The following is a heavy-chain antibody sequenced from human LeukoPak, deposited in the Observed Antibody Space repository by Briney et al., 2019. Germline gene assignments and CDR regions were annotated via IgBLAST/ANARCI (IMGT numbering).Heavy chain of an antibody. V-gene: IGHV4-59*01. CDR1: GGSISSYY. CDR3: ASQVYGSSSNYYGMDV. Sequence: SETLSLTCTVSGGSISSYYWSWIRQPPGKGLEWIGYFYFRGSTNYNPSLKSRVTISVDTSKKQFSLKLTSVTAADTAVYYRASQVYGSSSNYYGMDVWGQGTTVTVSS. D-gene: IGHD6-6*01. J-gene: IGHJ6*02. CDR2: FYFRGST.